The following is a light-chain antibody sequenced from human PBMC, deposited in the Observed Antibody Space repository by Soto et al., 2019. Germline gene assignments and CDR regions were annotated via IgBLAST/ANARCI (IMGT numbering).Light chain of an antibody. V-gene: IGKV1-5*03. CDR1: QSISSW. CDR2: KAS. Sequence: NKSLATVSATVGDRVTITCWASQSISSWLAWYRQKSGTAPKLLIQKASNLESGVPSRFSGSGSGTEFTLTFCCLQPDDIPTYNCEPSDLLPPFGHVT. CDR3: EPSDLLPP. J-gene: IGKJ1*01.